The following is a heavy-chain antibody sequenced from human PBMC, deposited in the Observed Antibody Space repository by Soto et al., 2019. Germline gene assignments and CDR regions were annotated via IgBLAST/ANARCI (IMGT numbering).Heavy chain of an antibody. CDR2: ITYAGSDK. Sequence: QVQMVESGGGVVQPGRSLRLSCAASGFTFRNYGMHWVRQAGGKGLEWVSVITYAGSDKYYADSVKGRRTISRDNSNNTLFLQMNSLRAEDTDLYYCARTYASASGFGYFDLWGRGTLVTVS. CDR1: GFTFRNYG. J-gene: IGHJ2*01. V-gene: IGHV3-30*03. D-gene: IGHD2-2*01. CDR3: ARTYASASGFGYFDL.